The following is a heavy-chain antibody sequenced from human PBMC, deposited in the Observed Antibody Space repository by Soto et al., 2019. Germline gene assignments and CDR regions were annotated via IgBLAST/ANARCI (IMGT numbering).Heavy chain of an antibody. D-gene: IGHD2-8*01. V-gene: IGHV3-33*01. CDR1: GFTFSSYG. J-gene: IGHJ4*02. CDR2: IWYDGSNK. CDR3: ARDQARYCTNGVCSNFDY. Sequence: QVQLVESGGGVVQPGRSLRLSCAASGFTFSSYGMHWVRQAPGKGLEWVAVIWYDGSNKYYADSVKGRFTISRDNSKNSLYLQMNSLRAEDTAVYYCARDQARYCTNGVCSNFDYWGQGTLVTVSS.